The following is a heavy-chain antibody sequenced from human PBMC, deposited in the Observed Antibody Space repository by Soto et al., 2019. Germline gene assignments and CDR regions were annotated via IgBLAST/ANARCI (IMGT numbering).Heavy chain of an antibody. CDR3: AKGESGEEDV. CDR1: GYTFTSDG. D-gene: IGHD1-26*01. V-gene: IGHV1-18*04. Sequence: QVQLVQSGAEVKNPGASVKVSCETSGYTFTSDGISWVRQAPGQGLEWMGWINTHSGDTNFAQKFQDRVTMTTDPPTSTVYMEVRSLGSDDTAIYYCAKGESGEEDVWGQGTTVTVSS. CDR2: INTHSGDT. J-gene: IGHJ6*02.